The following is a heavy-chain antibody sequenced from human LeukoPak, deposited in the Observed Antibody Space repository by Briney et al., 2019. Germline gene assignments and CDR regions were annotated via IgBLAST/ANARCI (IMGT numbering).Heavy chain of an antibody. CDR1: GFTFSSYA. D-gene: IGHD2-2*01. V-gene: IGHV3-23*01. J-gene: IGHJ4*02. CDR2: ISGSGGST. Sequence: QSGGSLRLSCAASGFTFSSYAMSWVRQAPGKGLEWVSAISGSGGSTYYADSVKGRFTISRDNSKNTLYLQMNSLRAEDTAVYYCAKDIYCSSTSCYGIDYWGQGTLVTVSS. CDR3: AKDIYCSSTSCYGIDY.